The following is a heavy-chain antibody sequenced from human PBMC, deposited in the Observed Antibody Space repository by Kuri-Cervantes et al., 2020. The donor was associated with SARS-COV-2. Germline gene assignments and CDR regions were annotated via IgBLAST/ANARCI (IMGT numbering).Heavy chain of an antibody. CDR2: ISYDRSNK. V-gene: IGHV3-30-3*01. Sequence: GESLKISCAASGFTFSSYAMHWVRQAPGKGLEWVAVISYDRSNKYYADSVKGRFTISRDNSKNTLYLQMNSLRAEDTALYYCARRYSGSYGSYWFDPWGQGTLVTVSS. CDR3: ARRYSGSYGSYWFDP. CDR1: GFTFSSYA. J-gene: IGHJ5*02. D-gene: IGHD1-26*01.